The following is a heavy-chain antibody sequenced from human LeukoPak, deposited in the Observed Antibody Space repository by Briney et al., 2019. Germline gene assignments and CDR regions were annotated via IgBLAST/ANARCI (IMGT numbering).Heavy chain of an antibody. J-gene: IGHJ3*02. Sequence: PGGSLRLSCAASGFTFSSNNMSWVRHGPGPGLGWVSIIYTYGSTYYADSVKGRFTISRDNSKNTLYLQMNSLRAEDTDVYYCARDYSGYEKAFDIWGQGTMVTVSS. V-gene: IGHV3-66*01. CDR3: ARDYSGYEKAFDI. CDR1: GFTFSSNN. CDR2: IYTYGST. D-gene: IGHD5-12*01.